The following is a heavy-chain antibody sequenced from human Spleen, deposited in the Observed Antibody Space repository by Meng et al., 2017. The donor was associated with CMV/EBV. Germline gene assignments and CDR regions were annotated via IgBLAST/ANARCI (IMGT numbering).Heavy chain of an antibody. J-gene: IGHJ5*02. CDR3: ANRAGFDP. CDR2: INHSGST. Sequence: QVQLQQWGAGLLKPSGTLSLTCAVYGGSVSGYYWSWIRQPPGKGLEWIGEINHSGSTNYNPSLKSRVTISVDTSKNQFSLKLSSVTAADTAVYYCANRAGFDPWGQGTLVTVSS. D-gene: IGHD5-24*01. CDR1: GGSVSGYY. V-gene: IGHV4-34*01.